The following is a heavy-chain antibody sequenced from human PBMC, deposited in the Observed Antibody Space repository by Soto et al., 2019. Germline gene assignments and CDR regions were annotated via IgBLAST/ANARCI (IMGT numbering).Heavy chain of an antibody. CDR1: GLTVGYYW. Sequence: GCSPRLSCAASGLTVGYYWVSVVRQARGKGREWLATIKWDASKKKYVYSVKGRFTMSRNNAKNSVYLQMDSLRAEDTAVYYCSSCSRYGSGASVNPYPDVWGQGTLVTVSS. J-gene: IGHJ4*03. D-gene: IGHD3-10*01. CDR2: IKWDASKK. CDR3: SSCSRYGSGASVNPYPDV. V-gene: IGHV3-7*01.